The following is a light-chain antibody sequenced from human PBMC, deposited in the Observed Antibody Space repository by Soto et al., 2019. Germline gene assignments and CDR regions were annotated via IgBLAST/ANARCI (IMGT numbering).Light chain of an antibody. CDR2: WAS. Sequence: DIVMTQSPDSLAVSLGERATINCNSSQSVLYSSNNKNYLAWYQQKPGQPPKLLIYWASTRESGVPDRFSGSGSGTEFTLTISSLQAEDVAVYYCQQYYSTPQTFGQGTKLEIK. V-gene: IGKV4-1*01. CDR1: QSVLYSSNNKNY. CDR3: QQYYSTPQT. J-gene: IGKJ2*01.